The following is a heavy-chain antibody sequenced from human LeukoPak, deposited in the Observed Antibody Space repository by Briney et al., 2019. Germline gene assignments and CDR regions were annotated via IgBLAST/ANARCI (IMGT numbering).Heavy chain of an antibody. V-gene: IGHV3-23*01. Sequence: QTGGSLRLSRAASGFTFSSYAMSWVRQAPGKGLEWVSAISAGGSSTYYANSVKGRFTISRDNSKNTPFLQLNSLRAEDTAVYYCAKTSVDLDPDYWGQGTLVTVSS. CDR3: AKTSVDLDPDY. J-gene: IGHJ4*02. D-gene: IGHD1-1*01. CDR2: ISAGGSST. CDR1: GFTFSSYA.